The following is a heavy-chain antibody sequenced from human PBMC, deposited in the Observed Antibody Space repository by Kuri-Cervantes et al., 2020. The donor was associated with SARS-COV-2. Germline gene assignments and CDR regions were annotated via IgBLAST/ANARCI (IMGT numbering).Heavy chain of an antibody. CDR2: IIPIFSTA. J-gene: IGHJ6*03. Sequence: SVKVSCKASGGTFSSYAISWVRQAPGQGLEWMGGIIPIFSTANYAQKFQGRVTITADKSTSTAYMELSSLRSEDTAVYYCAGMPGATYYYYYMDVWGKGTTVTVSS. CDR3: AGMPGATYYYYYMDV. D-gene: IGHD1-26*01. V-gene: IGHV1-69*06. CDR1: GGTFSSYA.